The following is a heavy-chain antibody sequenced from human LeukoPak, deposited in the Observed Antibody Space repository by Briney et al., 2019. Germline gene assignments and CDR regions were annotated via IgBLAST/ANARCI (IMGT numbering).Heavy chain of an antibody. V-gene: IGHV3-30*18. CDR1: GFTFSSSG. D-gene: IGHD2-8*01. CDR3: AKEYCSNSVCHSLDY. Sequence: GGSLRLSCAASGFTFSSSGMHWVRQAPGKGLEGVAVISYDGSNKYYADSVKGRFTFSRDNSKNTLYLQMNSLRAEDTAVYYCAKEYCSNSVCHSLDYWGQGTLDTVSS. CDR2: ISYDGSNK. J-gene: IGHJ4*02.